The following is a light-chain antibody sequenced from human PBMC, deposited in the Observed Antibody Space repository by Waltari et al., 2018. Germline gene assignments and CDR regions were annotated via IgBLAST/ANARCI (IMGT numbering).Light chain of an antibody. CDR2: DVS. CDR1: TSDVGAYNY. CDR3: SSYTSSSLYV. J-gene: IGLJ1*01. Sequence: QSALNHPASVSGSPGQSITISCTGTTSDVGAYNYVSWYQQHPGKAPKLMIYDVSNRPSGVSNRFSGSKSGNTASLIISGLQAEDEADYYCSSYTSSSLYVFGRGTKVTVL. V-gene: IGLV2-14*03.